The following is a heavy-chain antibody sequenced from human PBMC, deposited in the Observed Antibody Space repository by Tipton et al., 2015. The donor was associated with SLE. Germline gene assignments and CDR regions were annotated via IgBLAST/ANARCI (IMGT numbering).Heavy chain of an antibody. D-gene: IGHD2-15*01. V-gene: IGHV3-33*01. CDR1: GFTFSSYG. CDR3: ARGVVVVAATQYYYYGMDV. J-gene: IGHJ6*02. CDR2: IWYDGSNK. Sequence: SLRLSCAASGFTFSSYGMHWVRQAPGRGLEWVAVIWYDGSNKYYADSVKGRFTISRDNSKNTLYLQMNSLRAEDTAVYYCARGVVVVAATQYYYYGMDVWGQGTTVTVSS.